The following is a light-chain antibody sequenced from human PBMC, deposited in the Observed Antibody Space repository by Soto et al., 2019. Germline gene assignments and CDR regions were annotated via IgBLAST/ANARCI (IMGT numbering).Light chain of an antibody. CDR2: DVS. J-gene: IGLJ1*01. V-gene: IGLV2-11*01. CDR1: SSDVGSYTY. Sequence: QSVLTQPRSVSGSPGRSVTISCTGTSSDVGSYTYVSWYQQHPGKAPKLMIYDVSRRPSGVPDRFSGSKSGNTASLTISGLQAEDEADYYCCSYAGTYTDVFGTGTKLTVL. CDR3: CSYAGTYTDV.